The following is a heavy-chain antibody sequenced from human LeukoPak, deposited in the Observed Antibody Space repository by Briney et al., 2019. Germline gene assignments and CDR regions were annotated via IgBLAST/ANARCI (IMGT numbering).Heavy chain of an antibody. J-gene: IGHJ6*02. Sequence: PSQTLSLTCTVSGGSISSGGYYWSWIRQPPGKGLEWIEYIYRSGSTYYTPSLESRVTISVDRSKNQFSLRLSSVTAADTAVYYCARGKMATTPYYYYGMDVWGQGTTVTVSS. V-gene: IGHV4-30-2*01. D-gene: IGHD5-24*01. CDR2: IYRSGST. CDR3: ARGKMATTPYYYYGMDV. CDR1: GGSISSGGYY.